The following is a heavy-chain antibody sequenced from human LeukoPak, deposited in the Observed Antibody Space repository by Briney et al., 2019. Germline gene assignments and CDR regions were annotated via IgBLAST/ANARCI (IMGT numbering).Heavy chain of an antibody. Sequence: ASVKVSRKASGYTFTGYYMHWVRQAPGQGLEWMGWINPNSGGTNYAQKFQGRVTMTRDTSISTAYMEPSRLRSDDTAVYYCARVACGGDCYSHWFDPWGQGTLVTVSS. V-gene: IGHV1-2*02. CDR1: GYTFTGYY. CDR3: ARVACGGDCYSHWFDP. J-gene: IGHJ5*02. D-gene: IGHD2-21*01. CDR2: INPNSGGT.